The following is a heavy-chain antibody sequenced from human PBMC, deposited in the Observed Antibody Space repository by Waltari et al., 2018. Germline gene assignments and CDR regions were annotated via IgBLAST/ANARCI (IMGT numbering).Heavy chain of an antibody. CDR2: ISSSISYI. J-gene: IGHJ4*02. CDR3: ARDYFQRGGETDFDY. D-gene: IGHD2-21*01. V-gene: IGHV3-21*01. CDR1: GFTFSSYS. Sequence: EVQLVESGGGLVKPGGSLRLSCAASGFTFSSYSMNWVRQAPGKGLEWVPSISSSISYISYADSVKGLFTISRDNAKNSLYLQMNSLRAEDTAVYYCARDYFQRGGETDFDYWGQGTLVTVSS.